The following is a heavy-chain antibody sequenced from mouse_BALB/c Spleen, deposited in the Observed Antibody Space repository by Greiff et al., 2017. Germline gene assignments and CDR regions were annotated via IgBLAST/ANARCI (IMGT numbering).Heavy chain of an antibody. CDR1: GYTFTDYY. CDR2: IYPGSGNT. V-gene: IGHV1-77*01. CDR3: ARREEFDY. Sequence: LEESGAELARPGASVKLSCKASGYTFTDYYINWVKQRTGQGLEWIGEIYPGSGNTYYNEKFKGKATLTADKSSSTAYMQLSSLTSEDSAVYFCARREEFDYWGQGTTLTVSS. J-gene: IGHJ2*01.